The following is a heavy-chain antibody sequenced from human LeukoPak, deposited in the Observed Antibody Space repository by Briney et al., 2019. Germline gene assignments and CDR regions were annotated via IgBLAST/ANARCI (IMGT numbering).Heavy chain of an antibody. V-gene: IGHV3-21*01. D-gene: IGHD1-26*01. CDR2: ISSSSTYI. CDR3: ARDVFSLGSGRYVGGGFDI. Sequence: GGSLRPSCAASGFTLSTYSMSWVRQAPGKGLEWVSSISSSSTYIYYADSVKGRFTISRDNAKNSLYLQMNSLRAEDTAVYYCARDVFSLGSGRYVGGGFDIWGQGTMVTVSS. J-gene: IGHJ3*02. CDR1: GFTLSTYS.